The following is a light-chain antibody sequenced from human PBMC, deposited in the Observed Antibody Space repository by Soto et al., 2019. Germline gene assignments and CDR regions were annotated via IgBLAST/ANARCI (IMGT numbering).Light chain of an antibody. CDR2: DVS. Sequence: QSALTQPASVSGSPGQSITISSPGTRSDVGGYNYVSWYQQHPGKAPQLMIYDVSNRPSGVSNRFSGSKSGNTASLTISGLQAEDEADYYCSSYTSRSTLYVFGTGTKLTVL. J-gene: IGLJ1*01. V-gene: IGLV2-14*01. CDR3: SSYTSRSTLYV. CDR1: RSDVGGYNY.